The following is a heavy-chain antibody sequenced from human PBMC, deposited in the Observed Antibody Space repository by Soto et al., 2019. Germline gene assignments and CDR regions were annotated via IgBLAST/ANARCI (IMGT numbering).Heavy chain of an antibody. CDR1: GYPVTAYY. V-gene: IGHV1-2*02. CDR2: INPATGAA. Sequence: QLHLVQSGAVVKKPGASVMVSCSASGYPVTAYYMHWVRQAPGRGLEWMGGINPATGAAKYTQTLPGRVTMTRATSTSTVFMELSGLTSEDPAVFYCARGGGVGVAGSAAFDMWGQGTLVTVSS. D-gene: IGHD3-3*01. J-gene: IGHJ3*02. CDR3: ARGGGVGVAGSAAFDM.